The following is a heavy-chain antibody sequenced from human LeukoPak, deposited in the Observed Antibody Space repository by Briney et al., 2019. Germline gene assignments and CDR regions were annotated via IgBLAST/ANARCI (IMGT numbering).Heavy chain of an antibody. J-gene: IGHJ6*02. CDR1: GFTFSSYA. CDR2: ISSNGGST. V-gene: IGHV3-64*01. D-gene: IGHD2-15*01. CDR3: ARPVVPAAPYYYYGMDV. Sequence: PGGSLRLSCAVSGFTFSSYAMHWVRQAPGKGLEYVSAISSNGGSTYYANSVKGRFTISRDNSKNTLYLQMGSLRAEDMAVYYCARPVVPAAPYYYYGMDVWGQGTTVTVSS.